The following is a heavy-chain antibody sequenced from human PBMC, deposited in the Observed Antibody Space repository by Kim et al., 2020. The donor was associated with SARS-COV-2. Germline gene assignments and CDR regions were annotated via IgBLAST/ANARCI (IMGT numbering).Heavy chain of an antibody. D-gene: IGHD5-18*01. CDR3: ARLQGWIRLGYFDY. Sequence: SETLSLTCTVSGGSISSSSYYWGWIRQPPGKGLEWIGGSYLSGSTYSNPPPKSRVTLPEEPSKNQFPLKRGLVTAADTAVYYCARLQGWIRLGYFDYWG. CDR2: SYLSGST. CDR1: GGSISSSSYY. V-gene: IGHV4-39*01. J-gene: IGHJ4*01.